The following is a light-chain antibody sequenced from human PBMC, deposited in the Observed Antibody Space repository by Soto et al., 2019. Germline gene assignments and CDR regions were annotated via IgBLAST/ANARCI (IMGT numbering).Light chain of an antibody. V-gene: IGKV3-11*01. Sequence: EIVLTQSPATLSLSPGERANLSCRASQSVSSYLAWYQQKPGQAPRILIYDASNRATGIPARFSGSGSGTDFTLTISSLEPEDFAVYYCQQRSNWPWTFGQGTKVDIK. CDR3: QQRSNWPWT. CDR2: DAS. CDR1: QSVSSY. J-gene: IGKJ1*01.